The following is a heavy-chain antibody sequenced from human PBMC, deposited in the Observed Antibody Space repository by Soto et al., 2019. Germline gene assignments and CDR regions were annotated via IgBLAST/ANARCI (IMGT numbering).Heavy chain of an antibody. V-gene: IGHV3-30-3*01. CDR3: AHETYDSSGFDY. CDR1: GFTFSSYA. CDR2: ISYDGSNK. Sequence: GGSLRLSCAASGFTFSSYAMHWVRQAPGKGLEWVAVISYDGSNKYYADSVKGRFTISRDNSKNTLYLQMNSLRAEDTAVYYCAHETYDSSGFDYWGQGTLVTVSS. J-gene: IGHJ4*02. D-gene: IGHD3-22*01.